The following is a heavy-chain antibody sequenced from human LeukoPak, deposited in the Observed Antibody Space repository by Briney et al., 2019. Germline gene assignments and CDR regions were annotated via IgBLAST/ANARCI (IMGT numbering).Heavy chain of an antibody. CDR2: IIPIFGTA. CDR3: ARVGHCSGGSCYIESWFDP. Sequence: SVKVSCTASGGTFSSYAISWVRQAPGQGLEWMGGIIPIFGTANYAQKFQGRVTITADESTSTAYMELSSLRSEDTAVYYCARVGHCSGGSCYIESWFDPWGQGTLVTVSS. D-gene: IGHD2-15*01. CDR1: GGTFSSYA. V-gene: IGHV1-69*13. J-gene: IGHJ5*02.